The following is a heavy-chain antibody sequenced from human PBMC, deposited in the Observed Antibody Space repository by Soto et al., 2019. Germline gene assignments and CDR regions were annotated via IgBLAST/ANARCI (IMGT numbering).Heavy chain of an antibody. V-gene: IGHV1-18*01. CDR1: GYTFTSYG. Sequence: GASVKVSCKASGYTFTSYGISWVRPAPGQGLERMGWISAYNGNTNYAQKLQGRVTMTTDTSTSTAYMELRSLRSDDTAVYYCARVGYYYDSSGYSPVYYYYGMDVWGQGTTVTVSS. CDR3: ARVGYYYDSSGYSPVYYYYGMDV. D-gene: IGHD3-22*01. J-gene: IGHJ6*02. CDR2: ISAYNGNT.